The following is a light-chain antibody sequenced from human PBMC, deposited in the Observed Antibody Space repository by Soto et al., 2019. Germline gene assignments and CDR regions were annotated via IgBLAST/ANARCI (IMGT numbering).Light chain of an antibody. V-gene: IGKV1-39*01. CDR2: AAS. Sequence: DIQMTQSPSSLSASVGDRVTITCRTSQGINDYLNWYQMEPGEAPKLLIYAASALQSGIPSRFSGSASGTEFTLTITSLQPEDFATYYCQQSYNFPRTFGQGTKVEVK. CDR3: QQSYNFPRT. CDR1: QGINDY. J-gene: IGKJ1*01.